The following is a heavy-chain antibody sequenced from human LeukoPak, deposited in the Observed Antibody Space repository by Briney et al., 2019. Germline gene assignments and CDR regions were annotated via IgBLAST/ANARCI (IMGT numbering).Heavy chain of an antibody. CDR3: ASLYGSYDAFDI. CDR1: GFTFSSYE. Sequence: GGSPRLSCAAPGFTFSSYEMNWVRQAPGKGLEWVSYISSSGSTIYYADSVKGRFTISRDNAKNSLYLQMNSLRAEDTAVYYCASLYGSYDAFDIWGQGTMATVSS. CDR2: ISSSGSTI. D-gene: IGHD5-24*01. V-gene: IGHV3-48*03. J-gene: IGHJ3*02.